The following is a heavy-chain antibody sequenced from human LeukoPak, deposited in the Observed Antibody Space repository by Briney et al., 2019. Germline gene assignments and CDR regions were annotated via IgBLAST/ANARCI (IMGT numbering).Heavy chain of an antibody. D-gene: IGHD3-10*01. Sequence: GASVKVSCKASGYTFTTYDLNWVRQATGQGFEWMGWMNPNSGNAGYAQKFQGRVTMTRNTSISTAYMEQSNLTSEDAAAYYCARRIRGAPTDYWGQGTLVTVSS. V-gene: IGHV1-8*01. CDR3: ARRIRGAPTDY. CDR2: MNPNSGNA. J-gene: IGHJ4*02. CDR1: GYTFTTYD.